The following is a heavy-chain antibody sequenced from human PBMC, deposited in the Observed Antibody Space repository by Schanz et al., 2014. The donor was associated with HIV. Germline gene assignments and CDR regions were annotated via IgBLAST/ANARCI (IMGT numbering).Heavy chain of an antibody. D-gene: IGHD5-18*01. Sequence: VQVEESGGGVVQPGRSLRLSCAASGFTFRSYAMHWVRQAPGKGLEWLANIKLDGSEKYYVDSVKGRFTISRDNAKNSLYLNMYSLRAEDTAVYFCAKSNGGDTAVVQYYFDYWGQGTLVTVSS. V-gene: IGHV3-7*01. CDR2: IKLDGSEK. J-gene: IGHJ4*02. CDR3: AKSNGGDTAVVQYYFDY. CDR1: GFTFRSYA.